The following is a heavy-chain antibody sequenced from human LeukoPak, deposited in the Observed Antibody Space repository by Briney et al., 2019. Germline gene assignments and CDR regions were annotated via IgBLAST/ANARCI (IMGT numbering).Heavy chain of an antibody. J-gene: IGHJ5*02. CDR3: ARAHCSSTSCSLYNWFDP. CDR2: IIPIFGTA. V-gene: IGHV1-69*01. D-gene: IGHD2-2*01. CDR1: GGTFSSYA. Sequence: SVKVSCKASGGTFSSYAISWVRQAPGQGLEWMGGIIPIFGTANYAQKFQGRVTITADESTSTAYMELSSLRSEDTAVYYCARAHCSSTSCSLYNWFDPWGQGTLVTVSP.